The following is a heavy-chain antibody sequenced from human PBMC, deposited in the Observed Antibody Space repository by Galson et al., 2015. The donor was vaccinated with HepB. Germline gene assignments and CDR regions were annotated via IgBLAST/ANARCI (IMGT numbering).Heavy chain of an antibody. CDR2: ISGSGGST. J-gene: IGHJ6*02. CDR3: AKGMSGYLVYYYGMDV. Sequence: SLRLSCAASGFTFSSYDMSWVRQAPGKGLEWVSTISGSGGSTYYADSVKGRFTISRDNSKNTLYLQMNSLRAEDTAVYYRAKGMSGYLVYYYGMDVWGQGTTVTVSS. D-gene: IGHD3-3*01. CDR1: GFTFSSYD. V-gene: IGHV3-23*01.